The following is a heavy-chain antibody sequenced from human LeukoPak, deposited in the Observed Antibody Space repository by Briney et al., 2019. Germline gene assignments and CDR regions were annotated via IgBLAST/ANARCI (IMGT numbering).Heavy chain of an antibody. CDR3: ARDDSSGYYYAYGLDV. CDR2: ISSGSTTI. D-gene: IGHD3-22*01. CDR1: GFTFSSYA. Sequence: GGSLRLSCAASGFTFSSYAMSWVRQAPGTGLEWVSYISSGSTTIYYADSVKGRFTISRDDAKNSLYLQMASLRAEDTAVYYCARDDSSGYYYAYGLDVWGQGTTVTVSS. V-gene: IGHV3-48*01. J-gene: IGHJ6*02.